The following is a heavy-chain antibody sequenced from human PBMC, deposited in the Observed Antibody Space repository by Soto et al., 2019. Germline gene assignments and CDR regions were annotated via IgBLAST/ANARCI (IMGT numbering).Heavy chain of an antibody. D-gene: IGHD3-10*01. Sequence: QITLKESGPTLVKLTQTLTLTCTFSGFSFSVNGVAVGWIRQPPGQALEWLALIYWDDDQRYNPSLKDRLTITKDTSRNQVVLTMTNMDPVDTATYYCAHKRDVSRGFKYWGQGTLVTVSS. J-gene: IGHJ4*02. CDR3: AHKRDVSRGFKY. V-gene: IGHV2-5*02. CDR2: IYWDDDQ. CDR1: GFSFSVNGVA.